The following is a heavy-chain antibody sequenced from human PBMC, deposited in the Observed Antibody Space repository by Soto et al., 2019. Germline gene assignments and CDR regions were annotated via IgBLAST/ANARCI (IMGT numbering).Heavy chain of an antibody. CDR1: GGTFSSYA. CDR3: ARGESSSWYFYYYYGMDV. J-gene: IGHJ6*02. D-gene: IGHD6-13*01. V-gene: IGHV1-69*01. CDR2: IIPIFGTA. Sequence: QVQLVQSGAEVKKPGSSVKVSYKASGGTFSSYAISWVRQAPGQGLEWMGGIIPIFGTANYAQKFQGRVTITADESTSTAYMELSSLRSEDTAVYYCARGESSSWYFYYYYGMDVWGQGTTVTVSS.